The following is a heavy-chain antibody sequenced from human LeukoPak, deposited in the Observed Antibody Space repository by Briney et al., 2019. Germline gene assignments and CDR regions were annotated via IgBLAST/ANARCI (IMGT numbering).Heavy chain of an antibody. J-gene: IGHJ4*02. CDR1: GYTFTNFD. CDR3: ARAPMGAAALY. Sequence: VASVKVSCKASGYTFTNFDINWVRQAPGQGLEWMGWMNPVSGNAGSAQKFQGRVALTRDTSISTAYMELSSLRSDDTAFYYRARAPMGAAALYWGQGTLVTVSS. D-gene: IGHD6-13*01. V-gene: IGHV1-8*01. CDR2: MNPVSGNA.